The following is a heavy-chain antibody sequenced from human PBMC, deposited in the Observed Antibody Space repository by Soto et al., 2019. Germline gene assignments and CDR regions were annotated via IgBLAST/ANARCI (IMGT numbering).Heavy chain of an antibody. CDR2: IWYDGSHK. D-gene: IGHD2-2*02. CDR1: GFTFIGFV. J-gene: IGHJ5*02. CDR3: IRGSYCTTTTCYNLGWFAP. Sequence: PGGSLRLSCGTSGFTFIGFVMQWVRQAPGKGLEWVAVIWYDGSHKYYADSVKGRFTISRDDSKNTLYLQMNNLRVEDTAMYYCIRGSYCTTTTCYNLGWFAPWGQGTLVTVSS. V-gene: IGHV3-33*01.